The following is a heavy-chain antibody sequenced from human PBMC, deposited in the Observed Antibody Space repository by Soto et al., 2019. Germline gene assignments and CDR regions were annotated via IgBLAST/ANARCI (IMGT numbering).Heavy chain of an antibody. CDR1: GFTFSGYD. CDR3: ARARGPTLFDS. Sequence: GGSLRLSCSASGFTFSGYDMHWVRQGPGKGLEWVSAIGTAGDTNYAGSVKRRFTITRENAKNSLYLQMTSLGAGDTAIYFCARARGPTLFDSWGQGTLVTVSS. J-gene: IGHJ4*02. V-gene: IGHV3-13*04. CDR2: IGTAGDT.